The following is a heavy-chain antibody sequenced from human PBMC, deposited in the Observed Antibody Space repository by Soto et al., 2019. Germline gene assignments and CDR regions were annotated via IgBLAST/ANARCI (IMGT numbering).Heavy chain of an antibody. CDR3: TSDTFGLRDT. D-gene: IGHD3-16*01. CDR1: GFPFSHYW. J-gene: IGHJ5*02. V-gene: IGHV3-74*01. CDR2: INPAGTIT. Sequence: HPGGSLRLSCAASGFPFSHYWMHWVRQTPGKGLVWVSRINPAGTITNYADSVEGRFTISRDNADSALFLQMNSLSAEDTAIYYCTSDTFGLRDTWGQGTLVTFAS.